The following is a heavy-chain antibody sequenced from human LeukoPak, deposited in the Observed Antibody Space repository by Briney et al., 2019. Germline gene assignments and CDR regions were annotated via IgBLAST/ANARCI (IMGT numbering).Heavy chain of an antibody. CDR1: GGSFSGYY. CDR3: ARQYLSMVRGVLASYYYYYMDV. Sequence: SETLSLTCAVYGGSFSGYYWSWIRQPPGKGLEWIGEINHSGSTNYNPSLKSRVTISVDTSKNQFSLKLSSVTAADTAVYYCARQYLSMVRGVLASYYYYYMDVWGKGTTVTISS. V-gene: IGHV4-34*01. CDR2: INHSGST. J-gene: IGHJ6*03. D-gene: IGHD3-10*01.